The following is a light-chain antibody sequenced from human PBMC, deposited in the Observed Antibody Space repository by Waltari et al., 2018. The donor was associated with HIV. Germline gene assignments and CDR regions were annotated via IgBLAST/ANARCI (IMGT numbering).Light chain of an antibody. CDR1: QDIRNW. CDR2: PAS. CDR3: QQANNYPIT. J-gene: IGKJ5*01. Sequence: DIQMTQSPSSVSSSVGDRVTITCRASQDIRNWLTWYQQKTGKAPKLLIYPASNVQSGVPSRFSGSGFGTDFTLTISSLQPEDCATYYCQQANNYPITLGQGTRLEIK. V-gene: IGKV1D-12*01.